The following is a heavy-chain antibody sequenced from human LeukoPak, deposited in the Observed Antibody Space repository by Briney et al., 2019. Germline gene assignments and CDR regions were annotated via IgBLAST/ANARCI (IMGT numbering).Heavy chain of an antibody. V-gene: IGHV3-7*01. CDR1: AFTFSDFS. J-gene: IGHJ2*01. CDR2: IKQDGSEK. CDR3: ARNCDSIYFYDYWYFDL. D-gene: IGHD3-22*01. Sequence: PGGSLRLSCAASAFTFSDFSMTWVRQAPGKGLEWVANIKQDGSEKLYVDSVKGRFTISRDNSKNPLYLQMNSLRAEDTAVYYCARNCDSIYFYDYWYFDLWGHGTLVTVSS.